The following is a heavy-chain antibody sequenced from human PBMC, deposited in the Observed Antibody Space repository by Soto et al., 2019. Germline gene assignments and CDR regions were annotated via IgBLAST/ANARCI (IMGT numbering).Heavy chain of an antibody. CDR1: GFTFSTHA. D-gene: IGHD1-20*01. CDR3: ARDQTGITTTGGGRIDH. J-gene: IGHJ4*02. V-gene: IGHV3-30-3*01. Sequence: QVQLVESGGGVVQPGRSLRLSCAASGFTFSTHAMHWVRQAPGKGLECVAIVSCDGSNKYYADSVKGRFTISRDNSKNTLSLQMSDLTPEATAVYYCARDQTGITTTGGGRIDHWGQGTLDTVSS. CDR2: VSCDGSNK.